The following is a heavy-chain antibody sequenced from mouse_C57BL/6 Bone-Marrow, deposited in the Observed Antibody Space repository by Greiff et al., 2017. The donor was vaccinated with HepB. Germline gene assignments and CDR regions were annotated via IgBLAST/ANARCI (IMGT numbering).Heavy chain of an antibody. D-gene: IGHD2-5*01. CDR2: IWSGGSP. J-gene: IGHJ2*01. Sequence: VQLQQSGPGLVQPSQSLSITCTVSGFSLTNYGVHWVRQSPGKCLEWLGAIWSGGSPDYNAAFISRLSISKDNSESQVFFKMNSLQADDTAIYYCARMAYYSNSNYFDNWGQGTTLTVSS. CDR1: GFSLTNYG. V-gene: IGHV2-2*01. CDR3: ARMAYYSNSNYFDN.